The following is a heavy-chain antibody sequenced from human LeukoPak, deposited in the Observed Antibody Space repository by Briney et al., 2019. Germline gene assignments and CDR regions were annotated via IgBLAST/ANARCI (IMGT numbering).Heavy chain of an antibody. V-gene: IGHV4-39*07. J-gene: IGHJ4*02. CDR1: GGSISSSSYY. Sequence: PSETLSLTCTVSGGSISSSSYYWGWIRQPPGKGLEWIGSIYYSGSTYYNPSLKSRVTISVDTSKNQFSLKLSSVTAADTAVYYCARAPPGDYDFWSGYPYYFDYWGQGTLVTVSS. D-gene: IGHD3-3*01. CDR3: ARAPPGDYDFWSGYPYYFDY. CDR2: IYYSGST.